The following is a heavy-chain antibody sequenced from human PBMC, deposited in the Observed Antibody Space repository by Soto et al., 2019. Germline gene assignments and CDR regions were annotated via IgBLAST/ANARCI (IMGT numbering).Heavy chain of an antibody. Sequence: QVQLVQSGAEVKKPGSSVKVSCKASGGTFSSYPISWVRQAPGQGLEWMGRIIPILGIANYAQKFQGRVTITADKSTSTAYMELSSLRSEDTAVYYCARDYYGSGSGAFDIWGQGTMVTVSS. J-gene: IGHJ3*02. CDR2: IIPILGIA. D-gene: IGHD3-10*01. CDR1: GGTFSSYP. CDR3: ARDYYGSGSGAFDI. V-gene: IGHV1-69*04.